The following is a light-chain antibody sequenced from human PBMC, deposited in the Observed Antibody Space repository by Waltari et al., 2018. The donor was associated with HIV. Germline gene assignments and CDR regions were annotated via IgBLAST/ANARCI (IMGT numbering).Light chain of an antibody. V-gene: IGKV4-1*01. CDR3: QQYYNTPYT. Sequence: DIVMTQSPDSLTVSLVERAPINCHSSQSVLYSYSNKNSLAWYQQKPGQPPKLLIYWASTREPGVPDRSSGSGSGTVFTLTISSLQAEDVAVYYCQQYYNTPYTFGQGTKLEIK. J-gene: IGKJ2*01. CDR2: WAS. CDR1: QSVLYSYSNKNS.